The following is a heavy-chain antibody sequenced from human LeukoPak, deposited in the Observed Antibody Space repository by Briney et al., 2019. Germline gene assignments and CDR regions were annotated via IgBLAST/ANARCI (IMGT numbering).Heavy chain of an antibody. J-gene: IGHJ4*02. CDR3: ARAVGAYFDY. Sequence: SETLSLTCTVSGGSISSYYWSWIRQXAXKGLEWIGRIYTSGSTNYNPSLKSRVTIXXDKSKNQFSLKLSSVTAADTAVYYCARAVGAYFDYWGQGTLVTVSS. CDR1: GGSISSYY. V-gene: IGHV4-4*07. CDR2: IYTSGST.